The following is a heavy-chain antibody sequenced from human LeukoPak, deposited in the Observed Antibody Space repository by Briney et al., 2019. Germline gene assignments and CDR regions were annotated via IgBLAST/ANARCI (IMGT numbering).Heavy chain of an antibody. CDR3: AKPPAVYGDYVVSGFDY. J-gene: IGHJ4*02. V-gene: IGHV3-23*01. D-gene: IGHD4-17*01. Sequence: PGGSLRLSCAAFGFTFSSYAMSWVRQAPGKGLEWVSAISGSGGSTYYADSVKGRFTISRDNSKNTLYLQMNSLRAEDTAVYYCAKPPAVYGDYVVSGFDYWGQGTLVTVSS. CDR1: GFTFSSYA. CDR2: ISGSGGST.